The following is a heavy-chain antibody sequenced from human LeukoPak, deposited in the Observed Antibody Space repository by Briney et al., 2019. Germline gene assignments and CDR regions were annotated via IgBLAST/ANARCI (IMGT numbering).Heavy chain of an antibody. J-gene: IGHJ4*02. D-gene: IGHD6-19*01. CDR2: IKQDGSEK. CDR3: ARENDSGWSGPFDY. CDR1: GFTFSSYW. Sequence: GGSLRLSCAASGFTFSSYWMTWVRQAPGKGLEWVANIKQDGSEKYYVDSVKGRFTISRDSAKNSLYLQVNSLRAEDTAVYYCARENDSGWSGPFDYWGQGTLVTVSS. V-gene: IGHV3-7*03.